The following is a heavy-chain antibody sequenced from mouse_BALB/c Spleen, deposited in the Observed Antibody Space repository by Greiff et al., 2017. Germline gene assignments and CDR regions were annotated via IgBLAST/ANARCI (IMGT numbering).Heavy chain of an antibody. CDR2: INPSNGGT. J-gene: IGHJ2*01. CDR3: TRKLRYFFDY. Sequence: VQLQQSGAELVKPGASVKLSCKASGYTFTSYYMYWVKQRPGQGLEWIGEINPSNGGTNFNEKFKSKATLTVDKSSSTAYMQLSSLTSEDSAVYYCTRKLRYFFDYWGQGTTLTVSS. V-gene: IGHV1S81*02. D-gene: IGHD1-1*01. CDR1: GYTFTSYY.